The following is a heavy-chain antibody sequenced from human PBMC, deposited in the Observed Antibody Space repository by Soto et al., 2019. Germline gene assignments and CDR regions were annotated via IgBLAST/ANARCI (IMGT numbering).Heavy chain of an antibody. Sequence: EVQLLESGGGLVQPGGSLRLSCAASGFTFSSYAMSWVRQAPGKGLEWVSAISGSGGSTYYADSVKGRFTISRDNSKNTLYLQMNSLRAEDTAVYYCAKDSPPCGGDCYRPPWFDPWGQGTLVTVSS. V-gene: IGHV3-23*01. D-gene: IGHD2-21*02. CDR2: ISGSGGST. CDR3: AKDSPPCGGDCYRPPWFDP. CDR1: GFTFSSYA. J-gene: IGHJ5*02.